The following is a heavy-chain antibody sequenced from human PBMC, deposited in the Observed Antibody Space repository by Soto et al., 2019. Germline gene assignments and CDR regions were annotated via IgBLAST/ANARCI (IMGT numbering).Heavy chain of an antibody. Sequence: ASVKVSCKASGYTFTSYGISWVRQAPGQGLEWMGWISAYNGNTNYAQKLQGRVTMTKDTSTDTAYMELSSLRSEDTAVYYCATVVVAAKRYYFVDWGPGTLVTVSS. CDR1: GYTFTSYG. CDR3: ATVVVAAKRYYFVD. V-gene: IGHV1-18*01. CDR2: ISAYNGNT. J-gene: IGHJ4*02. D-gene: IGHD2-15*01.